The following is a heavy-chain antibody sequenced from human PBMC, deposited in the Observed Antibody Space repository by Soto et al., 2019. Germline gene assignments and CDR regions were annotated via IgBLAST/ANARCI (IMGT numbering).Heavy chain of an antibody. D-gene: IGHD3-16*01. CDR3: ASSLDRGGRTTFIY. CDR2: INWKSDI. J-gene: IGHJ4*02. V-gene: IGHV3-9*01. CDR1: GFTFDDNA. Sequence: GGSLRLSCAVSGFTFDDNAMHWVRQAPEKGLEWVSGINWKSDIGYADSVKGRFTISRDNAENSLYLQMNSLRAEDTALYYCASSLDRGGRTTFIYWGQGTQVTVSS.